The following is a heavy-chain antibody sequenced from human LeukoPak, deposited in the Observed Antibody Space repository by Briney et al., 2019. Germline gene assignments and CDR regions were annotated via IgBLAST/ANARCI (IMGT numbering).Heavy chain of an antibody. CDR1: GFTFSNYG. CDR2: ISSTSTYI. J-gene: IGHJ5*02. D-gene: IGHD6-13*01. CDR3: ARAKRQQLVLGNRFDP. V-gene: IGHV3-21*01. Sequence: GGTLRLSCAASGFTFSNYGMGWVRQAPGKGLEWVSSISSTSTYIYYADSVKGRFTISRDNAKNSLYLQMNSLRAEDTAVYYCARAKRQQLVLGNRFDPWGQGTLVTVSS.